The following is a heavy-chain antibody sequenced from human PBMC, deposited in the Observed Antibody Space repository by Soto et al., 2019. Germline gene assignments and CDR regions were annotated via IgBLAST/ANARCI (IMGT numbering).Heavy chain of an antibody. CDR1: GGSFTSNNW. D-gene: IGHD1-7*01. J-gene: IGHJ4*02. V-gene: IGHV4-4*02. CDR2: IYRTGST. Sequence: SETLSLTCAVSGGSFTSNNWWTWVRQPPGQGLEWIGEIYRTGSTNYNPSLKSRVTISLDKSENQFSLKVTSLTAADTAVYYCASRDPGTSVDYWGQGTLGTVSS. CDR3: ASRDPGTSVDY.